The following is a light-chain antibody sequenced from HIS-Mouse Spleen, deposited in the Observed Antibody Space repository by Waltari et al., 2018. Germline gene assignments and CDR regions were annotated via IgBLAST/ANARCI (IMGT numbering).Light chain of an antibody. CDR1: SSNIGSNY. CDR3: AAWNDSLSGPV. CDR2: RDN. J-gene: IGLJ3*02. Sequence: QSVLTQPPSASGTPGQRVTISCSGSSSNIGSNYVYWYQQLPGTAPKLLIYRDNQPPSGVPDPFSGSKSGNSASLAISGFRSEDEADYYWAAWNDSLSGPVCGGGTKLNVL. V-gene: IGLV1-47*01.